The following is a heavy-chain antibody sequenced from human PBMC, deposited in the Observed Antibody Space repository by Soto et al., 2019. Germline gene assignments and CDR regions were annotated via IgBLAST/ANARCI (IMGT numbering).Heavy chain of an antibody. CDR3: AKAPYYDSSGYRADYFDY. D-gene: IGHD3-22*01. CDR2: ISGSGGST. J-gene: IGHJ4*02. V-gene: IGHV3-23*01. Sequence: GGSLRLSCAASGFTFSSYAMSWVRQAPGKGLEWVSAISGSGGSTYYADSVKGRFTISRDNSKNTLYLQMNSLRAEDTAVYYCAKAPYYDSSGYRADYFDYWGQGTLVTVSS. CDR1: GFTFSSYA.